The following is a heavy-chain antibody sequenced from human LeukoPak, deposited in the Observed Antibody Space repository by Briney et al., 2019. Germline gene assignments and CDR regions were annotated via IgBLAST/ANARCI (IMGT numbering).Heavy chain of an antibody. Sequence: ASVKVSCTASGYTFISYGISWVRQAPGQGLEWKGWISAYNGNTNYAHKLQGRVTMTPDTSTSTAYMELRSLRSDDTAVYYCARVAEDCSSTSCYAGVDYWGQGTLVTVSS. V-gene: IGHV1-18*01. CDR2: ISAYNGNT. J-gene: IGHJ4*02. D-gene: IGHD2-2*01. CDR3: ARVAEDCSSTSCYAGVDY. CDR1: GYTFISYG.